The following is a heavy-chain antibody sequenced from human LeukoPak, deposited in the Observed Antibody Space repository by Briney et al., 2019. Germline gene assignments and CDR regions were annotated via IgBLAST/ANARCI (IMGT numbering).Heavy chain of an antibody. V-gene: IGHV3-23*01. Sequence: GGSLRLSGAASGFTFNNYAMSWVRQAPGKRLEWVSTFSGTGSGIYYADSVKDRFTISRDNAKNTLYLQMNSLRAEDTAVYYCARDLGHIIDYWGQGTLVPVSS. CDR1: GFTFNNYA. CDR2: FSGTGSGI. CDR3: ARDLGHIIDY. J-gene: IGHJ4*02.